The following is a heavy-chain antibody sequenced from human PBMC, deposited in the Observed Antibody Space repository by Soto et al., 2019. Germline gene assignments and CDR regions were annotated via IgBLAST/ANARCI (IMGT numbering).Heavy chain of an antibody. CDR3: ARGPYYYGSGILTYLAPFDY. J-gene: IGHJ4*02. Sequence: PSETLSLTCTVSGGSISSGGYYWSWIRQHPGKGLEWIGYIYYIGSTYYNPSLKSRVTISADTSKNQFSLKLSSVTAADTAVYYCARGPYYYGSGILTYLAPFDYWGQGTLVTVSS. CDR1: GGSISSGGYY. D-gene: IGHD3-10*01. CDR2: IYYIGST. V-gene: IGHV4-31*03.